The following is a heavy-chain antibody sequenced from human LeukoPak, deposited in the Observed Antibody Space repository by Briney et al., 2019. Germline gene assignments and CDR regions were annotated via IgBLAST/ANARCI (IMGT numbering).Heavy chain of an antibody. V-gene: IGHV1-18*01. D-gene: IGHD4-11*01. CDR1: GYKFKTFG. Sequence: ASVKVSCKTAGYKFKTFGISWVRQAPGQGLEWMGWIRADKGKTDYAQKFQDRVTLTIDTSTSTAYMELRSLTSDDTATYYCARDRSNSDFWGQGTLVTVS. J-gene: IGHJ4*02. CDR2: IRADKGKT. CDR3: ARDRSNSDF.